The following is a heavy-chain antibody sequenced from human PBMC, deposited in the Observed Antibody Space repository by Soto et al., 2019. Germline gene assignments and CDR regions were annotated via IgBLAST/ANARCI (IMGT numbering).Heavy chain of an antibody. CDR3: AREPLT. CDR1: GGSISSGFYY. Sequence: PSETLSLTCTVSGGSISSGFYYWNWIRQQPGKDLEWIGYIYYSGSTYYNTSLKSRVTISVDTSKNQFSLKLSSVTAADTAVYYCAREPLTWGRGTLVTVSS. V-gene: IGHV4-31*03. CDR2: IYYSGST. J-gene: IGHJ4*02.